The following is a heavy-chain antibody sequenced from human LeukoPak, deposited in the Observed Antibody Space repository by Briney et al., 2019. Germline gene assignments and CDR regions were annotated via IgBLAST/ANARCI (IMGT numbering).Heavy chain of an antibody. D-gene: IGHD3-3*01. CDR3: TTDSTLGFWSGYDV. CDR2: IKSKTDGGTT. CDR1: GFTFSNAW. V-gene: IGHV3-15*01. Sequence: GSLRLSCAASGFTFSNAWMSWVRQAPGKGLEWVGRIKSKTDGGTTDYAAPVKGRFTISRDDSKNTLYLQMNSLKTEDTAVYYCTTDSTLGFWSGYDVWGQGTLVTVSS. J-gene: IGHJ4*02.